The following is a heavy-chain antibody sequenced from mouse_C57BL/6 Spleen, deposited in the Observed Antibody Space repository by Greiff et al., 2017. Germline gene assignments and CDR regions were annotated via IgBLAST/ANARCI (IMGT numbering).Heavy chain of an antibody. CDR3: AGQWTYYGYDVWWYFDV. CDR2: IYPGSGST. V-gene: IGHV1-55*01. CDR1: GYTFTSYW. Sequence: VQLQQPGAELVKPGASVKMSCKASGYTFTSYWITWVKQRPGQGLEWIGDIYPGSGSTNYNEKFKSKATLTVDTSSSTAYMQLSSLTSEDSAVYYCAGQWTYYGYDVWWYFDVWGTGTTVTVSS. D-gene: IGHD2-9*01. J-gene: IGHJ1*03.